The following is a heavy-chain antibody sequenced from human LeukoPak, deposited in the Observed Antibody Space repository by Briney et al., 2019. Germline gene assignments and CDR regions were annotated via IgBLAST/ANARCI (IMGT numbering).Heavy chain of an antibody. Sequence: SETLSLTCVVYGGSFSGYYWSWIRQPPGKGLEWIGEIDQSGTTNYNPSLKSRVTISVDTSKNQFSLKLSSVTAADTAVYYCARVGRIAAAVPFDYWGQGTLVTVSS. CDR1: GGSFSGYY. V-gene: IGHV4-34*01. CDR2: IDQSGTT. J-gene: IGHJ4*02. D-gene: IGHD6-13*01. CDR3: ARVGRIAAAVPFDY.